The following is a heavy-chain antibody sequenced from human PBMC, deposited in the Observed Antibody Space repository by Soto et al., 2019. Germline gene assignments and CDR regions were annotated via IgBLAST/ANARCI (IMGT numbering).Heavy chain of an antibody. D-gene: IGHD2-2*02. CDR1: GFTFSTYS. CDR3: AREYTAWPLAYGLDV. J-gene: IGHJ6*02. V-gene: IGHV3-21*01. CDR2: ISSRSDI. Sequence: GGPLRLSCVDSGFTFSTYSINWVRQAPGKGLEWVSSISSRSDIYYADSVKGRFTISRDNAKNSVSLQMNSLRAEDTAVYYCAREYTAWPLAYGLDVWGQGTTVTVSS.